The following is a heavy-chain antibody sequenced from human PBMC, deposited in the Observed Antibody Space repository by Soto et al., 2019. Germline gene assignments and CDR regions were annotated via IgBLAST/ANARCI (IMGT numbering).Heavy chain of an antibody. CDR1: GFTFSSYA. Sequence: GGSLRLSCAASGFTFSSYAMSWVRQAPGKGLEWVSTISSSGGSTYYADSVKGRFTISRDNSKNTLHLQMNSLRAEDTAVYYCAKERWERYGMDVWGQGTSVTVSS. J-gene: IGHJ6*02. D-gene: IGHD1-26*01. V-gene: IGHV3-23*01. CDR2: ISSSGGST. CDR3: AKERWERYGMDV.